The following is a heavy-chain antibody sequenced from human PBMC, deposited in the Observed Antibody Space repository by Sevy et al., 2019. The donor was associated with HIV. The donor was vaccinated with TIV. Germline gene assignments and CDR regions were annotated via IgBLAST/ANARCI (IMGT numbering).Heavy chain of an antibody. CDR2: MNPNSGNT. D-gene: IGHD4-17*01. V-gene: IGHV1-8*01. J-gene: IGHJ4*02. CDR1: GYTFTSYD. Sequence: ASVKVSCKASGYTFTSYDINWVRQATGQGLEWMGWMNPNSGNTGYAQKFQGRVTMTRNTSISTAYMELSSLGAEDTAVYYCAGAPPNDYGDYRTFDYWGQGTLVTVSS. CDR3: AGAPPNDYGDYRTFDY.